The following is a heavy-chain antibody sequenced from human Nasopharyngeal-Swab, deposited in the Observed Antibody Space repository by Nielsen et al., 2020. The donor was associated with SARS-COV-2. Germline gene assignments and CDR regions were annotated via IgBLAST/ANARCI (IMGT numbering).Heavy chain of an antibody. Sequence: GESLKISCAASGFTFSSYEMNWVRQAPGKGLEWVSYISSSGSTIYYADSVKGRFTISRDNAKNSLYLQMNSLRAEDTAVYYCAFYCSSTSCYMVDYWGQGTLVTFSS. CDR2: ISSSGSTI. V-gene: IGHV3-48*03. CDR3: AFYCSSTSCYMVDY. CDR1: GFTFSSYE. J-gene: IGHJ4*02. D-gene: IGHD2-2*02.